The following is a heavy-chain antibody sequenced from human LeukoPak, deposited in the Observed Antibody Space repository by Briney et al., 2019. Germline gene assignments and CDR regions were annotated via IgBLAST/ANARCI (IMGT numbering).Heavy chain of an antibody. D-gene: IGHD2-21*01. V-gene: IGHV1-69*01. CDR3: ARAPHCGGDCYSPAFNYYYYMDV. CDR1: GGTFSSYA. J-gene: IGHJ6*03. CDR2: IIPIFGTA. Sequence: GASVKVSCKASGGTFSSYAISWVRQAPGQGLEWMGGIIPIFGTANYAQKFQGRVTITADESTSTAYMELSSLRSEDTAVYYCARAPHCGGDCYSPAFNYYYYMDVWGKGTTVTVSS.